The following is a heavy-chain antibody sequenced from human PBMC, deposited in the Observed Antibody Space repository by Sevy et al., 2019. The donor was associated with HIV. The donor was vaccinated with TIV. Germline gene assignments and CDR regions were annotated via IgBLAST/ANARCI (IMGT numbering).Heavy chain of an antibody. Sequence: SETLSLTCTVSGGSISSSRYYWGWIRQPPGKGLEWIGSIYYSGSTYYNPSLKSRVTISVDTSKNQFSLKLSSVTAAVTAVYYCARFYSSSWEIDYRGQGTLVTVSS. CDR3: ARFYSSSWEIDY. CDR2: IYYSGST. J-gene: IGHJ4*02. V-gene: IGHV4-39*01. CDR1: GGSISSSRYY. D-gene: IGHD6-13*01.